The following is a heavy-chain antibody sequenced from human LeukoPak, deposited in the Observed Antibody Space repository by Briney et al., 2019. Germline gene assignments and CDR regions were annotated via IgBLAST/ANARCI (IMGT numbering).Heavy chain of an antibody. Sequence: TGGSLRLSCAASGFTVSSNYMSWVRQAPGKGREWVSVIYSGGSTYYADSVKGRFTISRDNSKNTLYLQVNSLRAEDTAVYYCAKHFGGDSGSSLDYWGQGTLVTVSS. D-gene: IGHD3-10*01. CDR1: GFTVSSNY. CDR2: IYSGGST. CDR3: AKHFGGDSGSSLDY. J-gene: IGHJ4*02. V-gene: IGHV3-66*04.